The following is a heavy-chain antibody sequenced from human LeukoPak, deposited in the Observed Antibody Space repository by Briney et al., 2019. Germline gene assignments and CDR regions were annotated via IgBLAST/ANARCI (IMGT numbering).Heavy chain of an antibody. D-gene: IGHD6-13*01. Sequence: GGSLRLSCAASGFTFSSYEMNWVRQAQGKGLEWDSYISSSGSNIYYADSVKGRFTISRDNAKNSLYLQMNSLRAEDTAVYYCARASYSSSWYADYWGQGTLVTVSS. V-gene: IGHV3-48*03. J-gene: IGHJ4*02. CDR2: ISSSGSNI. CDR3: ARASYSSSWYADY. CDR1: GFTFSSYE.